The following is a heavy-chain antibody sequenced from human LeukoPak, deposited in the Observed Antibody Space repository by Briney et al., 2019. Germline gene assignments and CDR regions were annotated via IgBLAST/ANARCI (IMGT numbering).Heavy chain of an antibody. V-gene: IGHV3-11*04. D-gene: IGHD2-2*01. Sequence: PGGSLRLSCAASGFTFSDYYMSWIRQAPGKGLEWVSYISSSGSTIYYADSVKGRFAISRDNAKNSLYLQMNSLRAEDTAVYYCARVGLYCSSTSCWDYWGQGTLVTVSS. CDR2: ISSSGSTI. J-gene: IGHJ4*02. CDR1: GFTFSDYY. CDR3: ARVGLYCSSTSCWDY.